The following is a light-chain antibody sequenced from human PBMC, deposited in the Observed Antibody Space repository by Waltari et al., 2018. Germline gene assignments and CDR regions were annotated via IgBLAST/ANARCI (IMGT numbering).Light chain of an antibody. J-gene: IGLJ2*01. CDR1: SSDIGSYNF. CDR3: NSYTTGSSLTVI. Sequence: QSALTQPASVSGSPGQSITISCAGTSSDIGSYNFVSWYQQHPGKSPNLIIYDFSNRPSGVSDRCSGSKSGNTASLTISGLQADDEATYYCNSYTTGSSLTVIFGGGTKLTVL. CDR2: DFS. V-gene: IGLV2-14*01.